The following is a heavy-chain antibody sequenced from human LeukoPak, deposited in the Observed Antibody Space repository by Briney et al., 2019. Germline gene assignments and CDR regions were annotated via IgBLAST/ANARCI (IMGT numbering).Heavy chain of an antibody. CDR2: IYTSGST. J-gene: IGHJ3*02. D-gene: IGHD1-26*01. Sequence: SETLSLTCTVSGGSISSGSYYWSWIRQPAGKGLEWIGRIYTSGSTNYNPSLKSRVTISVDTSKNQFSLKLSSVTAADTAVYYCARVVGATRDDAFDIWAKGQWSPSPQ. CDR3: ARVVGATRDDAFDI. CDR1: GGSISSGSYY. V-gene: IGHV4-61*02.